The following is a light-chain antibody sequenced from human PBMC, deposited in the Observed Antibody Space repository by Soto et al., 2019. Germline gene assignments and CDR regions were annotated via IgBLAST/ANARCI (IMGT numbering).Light chain of an antibody. CDR1: SSDVGGYNY. J-gene: IGLJ1*01. CDR2: DVS. Sequence: QSVLTQPASLSGSPGQSITISCTGTSSDVGGYNYVSWYQQHPGKAPKLMIYDVSNRPSGVSNRFSGSKSGNTASLTISGLQAEDEADYYCSSYTSSSTPHVFGTGTKVTVL. V-gene: IGLV2-14*01. CDR3: SSYTSSSTPHV.